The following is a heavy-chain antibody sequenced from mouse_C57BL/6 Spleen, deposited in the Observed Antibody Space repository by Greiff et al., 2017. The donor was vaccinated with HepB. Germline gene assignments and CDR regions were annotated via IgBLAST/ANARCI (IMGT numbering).Heavy chain of an antibody. CDR3: TRSTMVTTPFFDY. Sequence: DVKLQESGTVLARPGASVKMSCKTSGYTFTSYWMHWVKQRPGQGLEWIGAIYPGNSDTSYNQKFKGKAKLTAVTSASTAYMELSSLTNEDSAVYYCTRSTMVTTPFFDYWGQGTTLTVSS. D-gene: IGHD2-2*01. CDR1: GYTFTSYW. J-gene: IGHJ2*01. CDR2: IYPGNSDT. V-gene: IGHV1-5*01.